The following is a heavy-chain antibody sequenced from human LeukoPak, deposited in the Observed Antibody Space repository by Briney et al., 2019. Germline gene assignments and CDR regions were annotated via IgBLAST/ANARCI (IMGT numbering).Heavy chain of an antibody. J-gene: IGHJ4*02. V-gene: IGHV3-20*04. Sequence: GGSLRLSCAASGFTFDDYGMSWVRQAPGKGLEWVSGINWNGGSTGYADSVKGRFTISRDIANKSLYLQMDSLRAEDTALYYCVRDFGAGGYTDWGQGTLVTVSS. CDR2: INWNGGST. CDR1: GFTFDDYG. CDR3: VRDFGAGGYTD. D-gene: IGHD3-3*01.